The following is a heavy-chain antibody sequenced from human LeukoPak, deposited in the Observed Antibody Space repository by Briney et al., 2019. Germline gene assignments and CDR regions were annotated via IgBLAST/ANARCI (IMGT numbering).Heavy chain of an antibody. Sequence: SETLSLTCSVSGGSISSYYWSWIRQPPGKGLEWIGYISYSGSTNYNPSLKSRVTISVDTSKNQFSLKLSSVTAADTAVYYCAREGGTLDGDYDYWGQGTLVTVSS. CDR1: GGSISSYY. CDR3: AREGGTLDGDYDY. CDR2: ISYSGST. V-gene: IGHV4-59*01. J-gene: IGHJ4*02. D-gene: IGHD3/OR15-3a*01.